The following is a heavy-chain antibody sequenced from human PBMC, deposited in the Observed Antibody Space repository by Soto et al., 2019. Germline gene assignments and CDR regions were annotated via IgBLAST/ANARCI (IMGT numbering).Heavy chain of an antibody. D-gene: IGHD3-22*01. CDR2: IYYSGST. V-gene: IGHV4-59*01. J-gene: IGHJ4*02. CDR1: GGSISSYY. CDR3: ARGAYYDSSGYYPRPFDY. Sequence: PSETLSLTCTVSGGSISSYYWSWIRQPPGKGLEWIGYIYYSGSTNYNPSIKSRVTISVDTSKNQFSLKLSSVTAADTAVYYCARGAYYDSSGYYPRPFDYWGQGTLVTVSS.